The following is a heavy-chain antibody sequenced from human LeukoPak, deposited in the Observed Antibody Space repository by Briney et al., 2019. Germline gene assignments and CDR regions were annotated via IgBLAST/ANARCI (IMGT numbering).Heavy chain of an antibody. D-gene: IGHD4-11*01. J-gene: IGHJ6*03. CDR1: GFTFSSYT. V-gene: IGHV3-21*04. CDR2: ISSGSSYI. CDR3: ARGFTVTLPAGYHYYMDV. Sequence: PGGSLRLSCAASGFTFSSYTMNWVRQAPGKGVEGVSLISSGSSYIHYADSVKGRLTISRDNDKNSLYLQMNSLRAEDTALYYCARGFTVTLPAGYHYYMDVWGKGTTVTVSS.